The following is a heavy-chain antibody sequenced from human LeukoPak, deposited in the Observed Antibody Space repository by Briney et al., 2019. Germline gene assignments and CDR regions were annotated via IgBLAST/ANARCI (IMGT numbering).Heavy chain of an antibody. V-gene: IGHV1-2*02. CDR3: ARGGSYLWFGELLSNDAFDI. D-gene: IGHD3-10*01. J-gene: IGHJ3*02. CDR2: INPNSGGT. CDR1: GYTFTGYY. Sequence: GASVKVSCKASGYTFTGYYMHWVRQAPGQGLEWMGWINPNSGGTNYAQKFQGRVTMTRDTSISTAYMELSRLRSDDTAVYYCARGGSYLWFGELLSNDAFDIWGQGTMVTVSS.